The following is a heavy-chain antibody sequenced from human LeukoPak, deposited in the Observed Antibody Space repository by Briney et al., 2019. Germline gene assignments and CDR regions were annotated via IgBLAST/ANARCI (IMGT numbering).Heavy chain of an antibody. CDR2: ISAYNGNT. Sequence: ASVKVSCKASGYTFTSYGISWVRQAPGQGLEWMGWISAYNGNTNYAQKLQGRVTMTTDTSTSTAYMELRSLRSDDTAVYYCARDDSGSCYGTSNRYFDYWGQGTLVTVSS. V-gene: IGHV1-18*01. D-gene: IGHD1-26*01. CDR1: GYTFTSYG. CDR3: ARDDSGSCYGTSNRYFDY. J-gene: IGHJ4*02.